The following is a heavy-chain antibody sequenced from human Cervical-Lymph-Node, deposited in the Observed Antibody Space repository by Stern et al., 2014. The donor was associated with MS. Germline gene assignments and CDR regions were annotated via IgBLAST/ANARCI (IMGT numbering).Heavy chain of an antibody. CDR1: GFTFSSHA. CDR2: ISGSRTST. J-gene: IGHJ6*02. CDR3: AKGRRFYYGIDV. Sequence: EVQLVESGGGLVQPGGSLRLSCAASGFTFSSHAMSWVRQAPGKGLEWVSSISGSRTSTHYADSVKGRFTVSRDHSKNTLFLQMNSLRVDDTAVYYCAKGRRFYYGIDVWGQGTTVTVSS. V-gene: IGHV3-23*04.